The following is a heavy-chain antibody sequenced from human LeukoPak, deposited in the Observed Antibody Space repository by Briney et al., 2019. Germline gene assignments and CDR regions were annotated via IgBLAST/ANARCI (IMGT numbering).Heavy chain of an antibody. J-gene: IGHJ4*02. CDR2: ISGSGGST. D-gene: IGHD6-19*01. CDR3: AKWFSGWYEGDY. Sequence: GGSLRLSCAASGFTFSSYAMSWVRQAPGKGLEWVSAISGSGGSTYYADSVKGRFTISRGNSKNTLYLQMNSLRAEDTAVYYCAKWFSGWYEGDYWGQGTLVTVSS. V-gene: IGHV3-23*01. CDR1: GFTFSSYA.